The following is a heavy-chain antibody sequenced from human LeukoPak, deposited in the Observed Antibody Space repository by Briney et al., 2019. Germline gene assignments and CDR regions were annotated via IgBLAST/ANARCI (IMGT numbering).Heavy chain of an antibody. Sequence: SETLSLTCAVYGGSFSGYYWSCIRQPPGKGLEWIGEINHSGSTNYNPSLKSRVTISVDTSKNQFSLKLSSVTAADTAVYYCARGGIANNWFDPWGQGTLVTVSS. J-gene: IGHJ5*02. CDR2: INHSGST. V-gene: IGHV4-34*01. CDR1: GGSFSGYY. D-gene: IGHD6-13*01. CDR3: ARGGIANNWFDP.